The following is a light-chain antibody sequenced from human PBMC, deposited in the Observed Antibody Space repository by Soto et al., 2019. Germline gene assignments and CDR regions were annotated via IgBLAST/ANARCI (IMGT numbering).Light chain of an antibody. J-gene: IGKJ2*01. CDR1: QSVTNSF. V-gene: IGKV3-20*01. CDR3: QQYSTLPHT. Sequence: ENVLTQSPGTLSLSPGERATLSCRASQSVTNSFFAWYQQKPGQAPRLLIYDISSRATGIPDRFSGSGSGTAFTLTISRLEPEDFVVYYCQQYSTLPHTFGQGTKLEVK. CDR2: DIS.